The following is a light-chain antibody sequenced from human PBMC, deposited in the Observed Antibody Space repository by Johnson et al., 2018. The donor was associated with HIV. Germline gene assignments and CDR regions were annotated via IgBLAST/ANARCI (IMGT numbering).Light chain of an antibody. CDR3: GTWASRLSVYV. Sequence: QSVLKQPPSVSAAPGQRVTISCSGSSFNIGINFVSWYQQVPGTAPKLLICESNKRPSGIPNRFYGSKSGTSATLGITGLQTGDEAEYYCGTWASRLSVYVFGTGTKVPVL. CDR1: SFNIGINF. V-gene: IGLV1-51*02. CDR2: ESN. J-gene: IGLJ1*01.